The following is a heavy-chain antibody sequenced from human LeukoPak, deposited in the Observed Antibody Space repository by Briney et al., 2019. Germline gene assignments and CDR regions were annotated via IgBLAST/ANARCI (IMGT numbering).Heavy chain of an antibody. CDR3: ARYSGSYYYPPAWDL. Sequence: GGSLRLSCAASGFTVSSNYMSWVRQAPGKGLEWVSVIYSGGSTYYADSVKGRFTISRDNSKNTLYLQMNSLRAEDTAVYYCARYSGSYYYPPAWDLWGQGTLVTVSS. CDR2: IYSGGST. V-gene: IGHV3-53*01. CDR1: GFTVSSNY. D-gene: IGHD1-26*01. J-gene: IGHJ4*02.